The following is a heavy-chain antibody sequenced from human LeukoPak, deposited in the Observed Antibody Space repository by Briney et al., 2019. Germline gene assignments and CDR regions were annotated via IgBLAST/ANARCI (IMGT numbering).Heavy chain of an antibody. J-gene: IGHJ5*02. CDR1: GFTFSSYW. CDR3: ARDPPHITMVRGRGNWFDP. V-gene: IGHV3-7*01. D-gene: IGHD3-10*01. Sequence: GGSLRLSCAASGFTFSSYWMSWVRQAPGKGLEWVANIKQDGSEKYYVDSVKGRFTISRDNAKNSLYLQMNSLRAEDTAVYYCARDPPHITMVRGRGNWFDPWGQGTLVTVSS. CDR2: IKQDGSEK.